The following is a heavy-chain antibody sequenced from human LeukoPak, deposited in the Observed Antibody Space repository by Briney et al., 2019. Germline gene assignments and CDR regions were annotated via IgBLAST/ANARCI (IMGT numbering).Heavy chain of an antibody. CDR3: ASEYYYGSGSFSEGY. D-gene: IGHD3-10*01. CDR2: IYSGGST. Sequence: GGSLRLSCAASGFTVSSNYMSWVRQVPGKGLEWVSVIYSGGSTYYADSVKGRFTISRDNSKNTLYLQMNSLRAEDTAVYYCASEYYYGSGSFSEGYWGQGTLVTVSS. J-gene: IGHJ4*02. V-gene: IGHV3-53*01. CDR1: GFTVSSNY.